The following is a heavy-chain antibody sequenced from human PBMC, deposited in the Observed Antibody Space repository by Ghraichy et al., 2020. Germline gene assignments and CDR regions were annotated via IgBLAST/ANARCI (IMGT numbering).Heavy chain of an antibody. CDR2: IKTGDTT. CDR1: GFSVTSNY. V-gene: IGHV3-53*01. J-gene: IGHJ4*02. Sequence: GGSLRLSCAASGFSVTSNYMNWIRQAPGKGLEWVSIIKTGDTTYYADSVNGRFTISRDSSKNTLYLQMNSLRAEDTAVYYCVRGSAGPFDYWGQGTLVTVSS. CDR3: VRGSAGPFDY. D-gene: IGHD3-3*01.